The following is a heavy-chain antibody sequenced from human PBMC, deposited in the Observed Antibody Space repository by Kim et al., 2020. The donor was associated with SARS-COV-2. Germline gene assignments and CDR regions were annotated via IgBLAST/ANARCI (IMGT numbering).Heavy chain of an antibody. V-gene: IGHV3-21*01. J-gene: IGHJ6*04. CDR1: GFTFSSYS. CDR3: ARADIVVVPAATERGYYYYGFGH. D-gene: IGHD2-2*01. CDR2: ISSSSSDI. Sequence: GGSLRLSCAASGFTFSSYSMNWVRQAPGKGLEWVSSISSSSSDIYYADSVKGRFTISRDNAKNSLYLQMNSLRAEDTAVYYCARADIVVVPAATERGYYYYGFGHLGRRDHVLRLL.